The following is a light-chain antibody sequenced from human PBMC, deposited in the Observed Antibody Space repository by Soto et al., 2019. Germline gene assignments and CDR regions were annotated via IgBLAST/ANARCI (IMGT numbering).Light chain of an antibody. CDR2: GAS. CDR3: QQYGSSPT. CDR1: QSVSSSY. V-gene: IGKV3-20*01. Sequence: EMVLTQSPGTLSLSPGERATLSCRASQSVSSSYLAWYQHKPGQAPRLLIYGASSRATGIPDRFSGSGSGTDVTLTIRRLEPEDFAVYYCQQYGSSPTFGGGTKVEIK. J-gene: IGKJ4*01.